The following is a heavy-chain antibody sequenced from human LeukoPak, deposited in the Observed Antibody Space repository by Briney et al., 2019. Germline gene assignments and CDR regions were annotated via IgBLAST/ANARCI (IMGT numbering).Heavy chain of an antibody. J-gene: IGHJ4*02. V-gene: IGHV3-53*01. CDR1: GFTVRSNS. CDR3: ATWERWLQYW. Sequence: GGSLRLSCAASGFTVRSNSLTWVRQPPGKGLEWVAGMSIADTTKYADSVKGRFTVSKDNSKNTLFLQMNSLRVEDTAVYYCATWERWLQYWWGQGTLVTVSA. CDR2: MSIADTT. D-gene: IGHD5-24*01.